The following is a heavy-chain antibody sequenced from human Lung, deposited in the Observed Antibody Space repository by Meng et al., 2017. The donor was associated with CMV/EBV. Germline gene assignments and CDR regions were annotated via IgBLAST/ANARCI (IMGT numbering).Heavy chain of an antibody. D-gene: IGHD1-14*01. J-gene: IGHJ3*02. CDR1: EFTFSSHW. V-gene: IGHV3-74*01. Sequence: SCAASEFTFSSHWIHWVRQAPGKGLVWVSHIRGDGKDIGYAGSVKGRFTISRDNAKNTAYLQMNSLRAEDTAVYYCAREAGTFPGGFDIWGQGTTVTVSS. CDR3: AREAGTFPGGFDI. CDR2: IRGDGKDI.